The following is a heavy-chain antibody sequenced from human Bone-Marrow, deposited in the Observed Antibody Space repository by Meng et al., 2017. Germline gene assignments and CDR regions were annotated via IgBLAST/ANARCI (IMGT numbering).Heavy chain of an antibody. D-gene: IGHD3-22*01. CDR2: ISGSGGTR. Sequence: GGSLRLSCAASGFTFSSYAMSWVRQAPGKGLEWVSAISGSGGTRYYAAPVRGGFTITRDTSKNTLYRQMTSMRAEDTAVCYCAKVGSYYYDSSGYFEYFDYWGQGTPVTVSS. J-gene: IGHJ4*01. CDR1: GFTFSSYA. V-gene: IGHV3-23*01. CDR3: AKVGSYYYDSSGYFEYFDY.